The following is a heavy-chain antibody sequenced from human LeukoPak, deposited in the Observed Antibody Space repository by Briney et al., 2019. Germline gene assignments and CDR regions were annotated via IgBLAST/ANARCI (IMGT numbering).Heavy chain of an antibody. CDR2: ISYDGSNK. Sequence: GGSLRLSCEASGFTFSSYAMHWVRQAPGKGLEWVAVISYDGSNKYYADSVKGRFTISRDNSKNTLYLQMNSLRAEDTAVYYCASAGYSSGWYGGDYWGQGTLVTVSS. CDR3: ASAGYSSGWYGGDY. J-gene: IGHJ4*02. CDR1: GFTFSSYA. V-gene: IGHV3-30-3*01. D-gene: IGHD6-19*01.